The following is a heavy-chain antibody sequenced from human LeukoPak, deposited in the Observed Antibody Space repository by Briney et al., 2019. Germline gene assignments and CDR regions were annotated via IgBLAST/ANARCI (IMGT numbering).Heavy chain of an antibody. D-gene: IGHD3-3*01. Sequence: ASVKVSCKASGGTFSSYAISWVRQAPGQGLEWMGGIIPIFGTANYAQKFQGRVTITTDESTSTVYMELSSLRSDDTAVYYCARDERNDFWSGEWEYWGQGALVTVSS. J-gene: IGHJ4*02. CDR3: ARDERNDFWSGEWEY. CDR2: IIPIFGTA. V-gene: IGHV1-69*05. CDR1: GGTFSSYA.